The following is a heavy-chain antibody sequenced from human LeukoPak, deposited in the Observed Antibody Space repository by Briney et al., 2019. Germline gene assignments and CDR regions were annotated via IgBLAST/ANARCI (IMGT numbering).Heavy chain of an antibody. J-gene: IGHJ4*02. CDR2: IYYSGST. CDR1: GYSISSGYY. D-gene: IGHD3-22*01. Sequence: SETLSLTCTVSGYSISSGYYWGWIRQPPGKGLEWIGYIYYSGSTNYNPSLKSRVTISVDTSKNQFSLKLSSVTAADTAVYYCARGDYDSSAPSGYWGQGTLVTVSS. V-gene: IGHV4-61*01. CDR3: ARGDYDSSAPSGY.